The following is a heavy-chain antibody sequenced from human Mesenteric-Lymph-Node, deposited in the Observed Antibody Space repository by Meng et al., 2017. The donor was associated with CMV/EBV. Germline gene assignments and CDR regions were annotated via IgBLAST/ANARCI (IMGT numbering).Heavy chain of an antibody. CDR3: ARGSDIPVNNY. CDR1: GGSFSGYY. V-gene: IGHV4-34*01. CDR2: INHSGVP. D-gene: IGHD2-15*01. J-gene: IGHJ4*02. Sequence: QVQLQQWGEGLLKPSATLSLTCAVYGGSFSGYYWSWIRQPPGKGLEWIGEINHSGVPNYNPSLKSRVTISRDRSKNQFSLKLSSVTAEDTAVYYCARGSDIPVNNYWGQGTLVTVSS.